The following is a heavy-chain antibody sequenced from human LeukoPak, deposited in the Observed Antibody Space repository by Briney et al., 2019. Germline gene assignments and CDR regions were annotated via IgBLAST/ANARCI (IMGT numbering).Heavy chain of an antibody. D-gene: IGHD2-15*01. J-gene: IGHJ4*02. CDR3: ARGDCSGGSCYSYGY. V-gene: IGHV1-18*01. Sequence: ASVKVSCKASGTTFSNYGISWVRQAPGQGLEWMGWISAYNGNTNYAQKLQGRVTMTTDTSTSTAYMELRSLRSDDTAVYYCARGDCSGGSCYSYGYWGQGTLVTVSS. CDR1: GTTFSNYG. CDR2: ISAYNGNT.